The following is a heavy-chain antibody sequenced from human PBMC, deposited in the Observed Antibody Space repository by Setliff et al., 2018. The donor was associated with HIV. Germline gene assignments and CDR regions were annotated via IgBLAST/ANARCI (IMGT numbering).Heavy chain of an antibody. CDR3: ASRVYYYDSSGYLREEGFDP. Sequence: SETLSLTCTVSGGSISSANYYWSWIRQPPGKGLEWIGYIYYNGNAYYYNPSLKSRTTISLDTSKNQFSLKLSSVTAADAAVYYCASRVYYYDSSGYLREEGFDPWGQGTLVTVSS. V-gene: IGHV4-30-4*08. CDR2: IYYNGNAY. CDR1: GGSISSANYY. J-gene: IGHJ5*02. D-gene: IGHD3-22*01.